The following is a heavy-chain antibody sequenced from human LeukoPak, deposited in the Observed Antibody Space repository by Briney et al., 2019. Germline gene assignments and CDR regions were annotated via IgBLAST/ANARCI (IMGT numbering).Heavy chain of an antibody. CDR1: GGSISSYY. J-gene: IGHJ4*02. V-gene: IGHV4-59*01. CDR2: IYYSGST. Sequence: PSETLSLACTVSGGSISSYYWSWIRQPPGKGLEWIGYIYYSGSTIYNPSLKSRVTISVDTSKNQFSLKLSSVTAADTAVYYCAREVSSGWYEDYWGQGTLVTVSS. CDR3: AREVSSGWYEDY. D-gene: IGHD6-19*01.